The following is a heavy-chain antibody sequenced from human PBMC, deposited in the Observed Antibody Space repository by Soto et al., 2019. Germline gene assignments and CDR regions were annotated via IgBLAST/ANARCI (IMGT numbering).Heavy chain of an antibody. V-gene: IGHV4-59*08. D-gene: IGHD2-15*01. Sequence: PSETLSLTCTVSGGSISSYYWSWIRQPPGKGLEWIGYTYYSGSTNYNPSLKSRVTISVDTSKNQFSLKLSSVTAADTAVYYCARHSYCSGGSCYSPYFDYWGQGTLVTVSS. J-gene: IGHJ4*02. CDR2: TYYSGST. CDR3: ARHSYCSGGSCYSPYFDY. CDR1: GGSISSYY.